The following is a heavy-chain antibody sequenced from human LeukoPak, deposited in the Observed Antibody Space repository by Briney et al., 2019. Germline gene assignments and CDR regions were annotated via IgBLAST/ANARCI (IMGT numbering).Heavy chain of an antibody. CDR3: ARTGVWFGELSGYFDY. J-gene: IGHJ4*02. CDR1: GGSISSGGYY. D-gene: IGHD3-10*01. CDR2: IYYSGST. V-gene: IGHV4-31*03. Sequence: SETLSLTCTVSGGSISSGGYYWSWIRQHPGKGLEWIGYIYYSGSTYYNPSLKSRVTISVDTSKNQFSLKLSSVTAADTAVYYCARTGVWFGELSGYFDYWGQGTLVTVSS.